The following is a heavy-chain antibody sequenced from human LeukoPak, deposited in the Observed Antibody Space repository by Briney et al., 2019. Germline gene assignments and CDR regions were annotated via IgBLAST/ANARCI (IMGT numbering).Heavy chain of an antibody. CDR3: TTDPLERLSFQH. CDR1: GFTFSNAW. J-gene: IGHJ1*01. D-gene: IGHD2-21*02. V-gene: IGHV3-15*01. Sequence: GGSLRLSCAASGFTFSNAWMSWVRQAPGKGLEWVGRIKTKTDGGTTDYAAPVKGRFTISRDDSKNTLYLQMNSLKTEDTAVYYCTTDPLERLSFQHWGQGTLVTVSS. CDR2: IKTKTDGGTT.